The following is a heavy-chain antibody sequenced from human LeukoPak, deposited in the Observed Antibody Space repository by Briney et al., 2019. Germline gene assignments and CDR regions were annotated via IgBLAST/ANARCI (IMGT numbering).Heavy chain of an antibody. V-gene: IGHV3-30*18. CDR2: ISYDGSNK. CDR3: AKNITIFGVVTIKNWFDP. J-gene: IGHJ5*02. CDR1: GFTFSSYG. D-gene: IGHD3-3*01. Sequence: GRSLRLSCAASGFTFSSYGMHWVRQAPGKGLEWVAVISYDGSNKYYADSVKGRFTISRDNSKNTLYLQMSSLRAEDTAVYYCAKNITIFGVVTIKNWFDPWGQGTLVTVSS.